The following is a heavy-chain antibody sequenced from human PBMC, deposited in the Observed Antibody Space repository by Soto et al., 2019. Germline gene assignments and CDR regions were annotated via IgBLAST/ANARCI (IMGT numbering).Heavy chain of an antibody. CDR1: GFTLSSYA. J-gene: IGHJ4*02. CDR2: ISGSGGST. Sequence: GGSLRLSCAASGFTLSSYAMSWVRQAPGKGLEWVSAISGSGGSTYYADSVKGRFTISRDNSKNTLYMQMTSMRAEDTAVYYCAKVEGSSGYYYVFDYWGQGTLVTVSS. D-gene: IGHD3-22*01. CDR3: AKVEGSSGYYYVFDY. V-gene: IGHV3-23*01.